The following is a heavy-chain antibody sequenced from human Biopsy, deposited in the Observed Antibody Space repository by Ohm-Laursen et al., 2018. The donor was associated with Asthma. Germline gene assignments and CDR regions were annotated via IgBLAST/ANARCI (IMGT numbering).Heavy chain of an antibody. Sequence: SDTLSLTCTVSGVSISSDYWSWIRQPPGKGLEWIGHISYSGSTNYQPSLKSRVTISVDTSKNQFSLKLRSVTAADAAVYYCARGISRVTGLFDHFDSWGQGTLVTVSS. CDR3: ARGISRVTGLFDHFDS. D-gene: IGHD2-21*02. CDR1: GVSISSDY. CDR2: ISYSGST. V-gene: IGHV4-59*07. J-gene: IGHJ4*02.